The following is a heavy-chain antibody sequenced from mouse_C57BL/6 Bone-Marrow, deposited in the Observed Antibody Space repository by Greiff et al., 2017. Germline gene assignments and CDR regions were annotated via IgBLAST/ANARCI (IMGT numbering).Heavy chain of an antibody. CDR1: GFTFTDHT. V-gene: IGHV1-78*01. J-gene: IGHJ4*01. Sequence: VKLQESDAELVKPGASVKISCKVSGFTFTDHTIHWMKQRPEQGLEWIGYICPRDGSTNYSEKFKGKATLTADKSSSTAYMQLNSLTSEDSAVYFWARKGWGYAMDYWGQGTSVTVSS. CDR3: ARKGWGYAMDY. CDR2: ICPRDGST. D-gene: IGHD3-3*01.